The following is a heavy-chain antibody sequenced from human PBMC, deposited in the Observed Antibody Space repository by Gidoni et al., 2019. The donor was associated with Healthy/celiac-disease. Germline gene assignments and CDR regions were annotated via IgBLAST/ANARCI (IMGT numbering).Heavy chain of an antibody. CDR2: ISRSGST. Sequence: QLQLQESGSGLVTPSQTLPLTCAVSAVPIRRGGYSWSCLRQPPGKGLEWIGYISRSGSTYYNPSLKSRVTISVDRSKNQFSLKLSSVTAAGTAVYYCARGVPCRYGSGSDSRQYYFDYWGQGTLVTVSS. D-gene: IGHD3-10*01. V-gene: IGHV4-30-2*01. J-gene: IGHJ4*02. CDR3: ARGVPCRYGSGSDSRQYYFDY. CDR1: AVPIRRGGYS.